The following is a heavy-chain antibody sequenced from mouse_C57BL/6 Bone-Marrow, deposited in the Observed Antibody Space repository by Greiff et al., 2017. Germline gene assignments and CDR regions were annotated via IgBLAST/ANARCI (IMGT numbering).Heavy chain of an antibody. V-gene: IGHV5-6*01. J-gene: IGHJ1*03. CDR2: ISSGGSYT. CDR1: GFTFSSYG. D-gene: IGHD2-5*01. CDR3: ARYSNYADYWYFDV. Sequence: EVKVVESGGDLVKPGGSLKLSCAASGFTFSSYGMSWVRQTPDKRLEWVATISSGGSYTYYPDSVKGRFTISRDNAKNTLYLQMSSLKSEDTAMYYCARYSNYADYWYFDVWGTGTTVTVSS.